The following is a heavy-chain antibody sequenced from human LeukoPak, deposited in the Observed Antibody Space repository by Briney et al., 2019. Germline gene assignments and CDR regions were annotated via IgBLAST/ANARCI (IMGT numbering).Heavy chain of an antibody. V-gene: IGHV4-59*01. J-gene: IGHJ4*02. CDR2: IYYSGST. CDR3: ARTSYSSSSFPFDY. D-gene: IGHD6-6*01. Sequence: PSETLSLTCAVSGGSISSYYWSWIRQPPGKGLEWIGYIYYSGSTNYNPSLKSRVTISVDTSKNQFSLKLSSVTAADTAVYYCARTSYSSSSFPFDYWGQGTLVTVSS. CDR1: GGSISSYY.